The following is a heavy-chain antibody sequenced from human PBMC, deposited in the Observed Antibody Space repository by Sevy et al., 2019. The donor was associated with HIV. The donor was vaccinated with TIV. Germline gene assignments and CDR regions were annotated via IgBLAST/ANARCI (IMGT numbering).Heavy chain of an antibody. CDR2: IFSSGTT. D-gene: IGHD1-26*01. CDR3: ARKGIPFVGGSFFDY. CDR1: GGSIGSGDYS. V-gene: IGHV4-30-4*08. J-gene: IGHJ4*02. Sequence: SETLSLTCAVSGGSIGSGDYSWNWMRQPPGKGLEWIGYIFSSGTTHYNPSLTSRVAISVDTSKNQVSLRLNSVTAADTAVYYCARKGIPFVGGSFFDYWGQGTLVTVSS.